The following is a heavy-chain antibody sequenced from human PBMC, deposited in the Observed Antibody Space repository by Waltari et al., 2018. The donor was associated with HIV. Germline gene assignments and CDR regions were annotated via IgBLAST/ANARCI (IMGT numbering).Heavy chain of an antibody. CDR3: GRSDGSGWFSFDY. CDR2: INTNTGKP. Sequence: QVQLVQSGSELKKPGASVKVSCKASGYTFPRYALTWFRQAPGQGLEWMGWINTNTGKPTYAQGFTGRFVFSLDTSVRTAYLQISSLKAADTAVYYCGRSDGSGWFSFDYWGQGTLVTVSS. V-gene: IGHV7-4-1*02. J-gene: IGHJ4*02. D-gene: IGHD6-19*01. CDR1: GYTFPRYA.